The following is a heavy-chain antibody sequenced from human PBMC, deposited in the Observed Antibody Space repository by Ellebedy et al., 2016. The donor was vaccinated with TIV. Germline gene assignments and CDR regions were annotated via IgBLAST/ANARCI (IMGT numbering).Heavy chain of an antibody. Sequence: GESLKISXAASGFTFSRYWMHWVRQAPGKGLVWVSRINSDGSSTTYADSVKGRFTISRDNAKNTLYLQMNSLRAEDTAVYYCARDGHCSGGSCYYLVPDYWGQGTLVTVSS. CDR2: INSDGSST. CDR3: ARDGHCSGGSCYYLVPDY. V-gene: IGHV3-74*01. CDR1: GFTFSRYW. D-gene: IGHD2-15*01. J-gene: IGHJ4*02.